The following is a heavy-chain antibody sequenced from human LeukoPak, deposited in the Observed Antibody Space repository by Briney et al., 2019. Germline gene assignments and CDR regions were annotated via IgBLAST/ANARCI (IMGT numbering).Heavy chain of an antibody. CDR2: IYYSGST. D-gene: IGHD3-16*01. CDR3: ARTSLGVGYFYGMDV. CDR1: DGSISSGDYY. V-gene: IGHV4-30-4*01. J-gene: IGHJ6*02. Sequence: SETLSLTCTVSDGSISSGDYYWSWIRQPPGKGLEWIGYIYYSGSTYYNPSLKSRVAISVDTSKNQFSLKLSSVTAADTAVYYCARTSLGVGYFYGMDVWGQGTTVTVSS.